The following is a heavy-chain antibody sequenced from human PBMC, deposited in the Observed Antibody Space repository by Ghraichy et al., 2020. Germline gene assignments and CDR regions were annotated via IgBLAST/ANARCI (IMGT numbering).Heavy chain of an antibody. V-gene: IGHV4-59*01. Sequence: SLTCTVSGGSISSYYWIWIRQPPGKGLEWIGYIYYSGSTNYNPSLKSRVTISVDTSKNQFSLKLSSVTAADTAVYYCARAPIYYDSSGRGWFDPWGQGTLFTFS. J-gene: IGHJ5*02. CDR3: ARAPIYYDSSGRGWFDP. CDR2: IYYSGST. CDR1: GGSISSYY. D-gene: IGHD3-22*01.